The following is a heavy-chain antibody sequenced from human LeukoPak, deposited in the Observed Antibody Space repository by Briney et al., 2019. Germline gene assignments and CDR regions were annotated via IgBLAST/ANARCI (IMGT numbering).Heavy chain of an antibody. D-gene: IGHD1-26*01. Sequence: ASVKVSCKASDYTFTSYGISWVRQAPGQGLEWMGWISAYNGHTNYAQKLRGRVTMTTDTSTSTAYMELRNLRSDDTAVYYCARGGRWELPRPYAFDIWGQGTMVTVSS. V-gene: IGHV1-18*01. CDR1: DYTFTSYG. CDR3: ARGGRWELPRPYAFDI. J-gene: IGHJ3*02. CDR2: ISAYNGHT.